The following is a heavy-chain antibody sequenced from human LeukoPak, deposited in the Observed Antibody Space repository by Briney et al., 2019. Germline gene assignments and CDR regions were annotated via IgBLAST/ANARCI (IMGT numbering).Heavy chain of an antibody. Sequence: PGGSLRLSCAASGFIFSNYAMSWVRQAPGKGLEWVSVIVGSGESTYYADSVKGRFTISRDNSKNTLYLQVNSLSAEDTALYYCAKGRGSANSGSNYWGQGTQVTVSS. CDR1: GFIFSNYA. D-gene: IGHD1-26*01. J-gene: IGHJ4*02. V-gene: IGHV3-23*01. CDR3: AKGRGSANSGSNY. CDR2: IVGSGEST.